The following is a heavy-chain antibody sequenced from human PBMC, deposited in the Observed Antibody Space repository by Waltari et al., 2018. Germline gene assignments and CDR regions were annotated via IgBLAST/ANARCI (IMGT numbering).Heavy chain of an antibody. CDR2: IIPIFGTA. V-gene: IGHV1-69*13. D-gene: IGHD1-26*01. CDR1: GVTFRSYA. Sequence: QVQLGQAGAGGKNPGPSVKVSCTDSGVTFRSYAISWGRQAHGQGLEWMGMIIPIFGTANYAQKFQGRVTITADKSTSTAYMELSSLRSEDTAVYYCARLEAINAFDIWGQGTMVTVSS. CDR3: ARLEAINAFDI. J-gene: IGHJ3*02.